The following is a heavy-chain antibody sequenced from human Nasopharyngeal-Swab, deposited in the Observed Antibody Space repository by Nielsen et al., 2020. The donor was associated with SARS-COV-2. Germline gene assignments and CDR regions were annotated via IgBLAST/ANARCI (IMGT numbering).Heavy chain of an antibody. CDR2: ISSSSSYI. Sequence: GGSLRLSCAASGFTFSSYSMNWVRQAPGKGLEWVSSISSSSSYIYYADSVKGRFTISRDNAKNSLYLQMNSLRAEDTAVYYCARHLPSRFLEWLFPDYFDYWGQGTLVTVSS. CDR1: GFTFSSYS. D-gene: IGHD3-3*01. J-gene: IGHJ4*02. V-gene: IGHV3-21*01. CDR3: ARHLPSRFLEWLFPDYFDY.